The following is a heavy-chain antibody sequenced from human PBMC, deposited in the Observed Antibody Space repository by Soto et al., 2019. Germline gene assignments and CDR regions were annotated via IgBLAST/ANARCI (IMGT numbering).Heavy chain of an antibody. CDR2: IYYSGST. J-gene: IGHJ3*02. CDR1: GGSISSGGYY. Sequence: QVQLQESGPGLVKPSQTLSLTCTVSGGSISSGGYYWSWIRQHPGKGLEWIGYIYYSGSTYYNPSLKSLVTISVDTSKNQFSLKLSSVTAADTAVYYCARGREGTVVYGEEAFDIWGQGTMVTVSS. CDR3: ARGREGTVVYGEEAFDI. V-gene: IGHV4-31*01. D-gene: IGHD4-17*01.